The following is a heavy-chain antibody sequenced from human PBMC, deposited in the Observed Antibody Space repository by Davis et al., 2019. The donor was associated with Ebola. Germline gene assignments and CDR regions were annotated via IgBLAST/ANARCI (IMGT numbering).Heavy chain of an antibody. Sequence: GESLKISCAASGFTFSSYWMHWVRQAPGKGLEWVSGISGSGGSTDYADSVKGRFTISRDNSKNTLHLQMNSLRVEDTAIYYCVKDTSSIWFDVWGQGTTVTVSS. CDR1: GFTFSSYW. V-gene: IGHV3-23*01. D-gene: IGHD6-13*01. CDR2: ISGSGGST. J-gene: IGHJ3*01. CDR3: VKDTSSIWFDV.